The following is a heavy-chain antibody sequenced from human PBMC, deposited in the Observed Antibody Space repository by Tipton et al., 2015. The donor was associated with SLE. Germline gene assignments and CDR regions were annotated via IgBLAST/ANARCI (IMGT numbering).Heavy chain of an antibody. CDR3: AKGVYGDSWWYFDL. V-gene: IGHV3-30*02. CDR2: IRNDGNSK. CDR1: GFTFSSYG. D-gene: IGHD4-17*01. Sequence: SPRLSCVASGFTFSSYGMYWVRQAPGKGLEWVAFIRNDGNSKYYAESVKGRFTISRDHSRNTLYLQMNSLRADDTAVYYCAKGVYGDSWWYFDLWGRGTLVTVSS. J-gene: IGHJ2*01.